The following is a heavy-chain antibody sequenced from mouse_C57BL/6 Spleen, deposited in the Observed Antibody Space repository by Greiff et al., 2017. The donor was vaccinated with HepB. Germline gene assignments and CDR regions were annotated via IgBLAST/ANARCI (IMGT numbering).Heavy chain of an antibody. V-gene: IGHV1-81*01. J-gene: IGHJ2*01. CDR2: IYPRSGNT. CDR3: ARGGVGYVYYFDY. CDR1: GYTFTSYG. Sequence: QVQLQQSGAELVRPGASVKLSCKASGYTFTSYGISWVKQSTGQGLEWIGEIYPRSGNTYYNEKFKGKATLTADKSSSTAYMELRSLTAEDSAVYFCARGGVGYVYYFDYWGQGTTLTVSS.